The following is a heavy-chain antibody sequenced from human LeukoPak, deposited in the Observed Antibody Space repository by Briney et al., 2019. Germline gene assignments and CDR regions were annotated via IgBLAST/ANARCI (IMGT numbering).Heavy chain of an antibody. CDR2: IYHSGST. CDR3: ARGHRKLWWPAGPHFDY. Sequence: PSGTLSLTCAVSGGSISSSNWWSWVRQPPGKGLEWIGRIYHSGSTNYNPSLKSRVAISLDKSKNQFSLKLSSVTAADTAVYYCARGHRKLWWPAGPHFDYWGQGTLVTVSS. D-gene: IGHD2-21*01. J-gene: IGHJ4*02. V-gene: IGHV4-4*02. CDR1: GGSISSSNW.